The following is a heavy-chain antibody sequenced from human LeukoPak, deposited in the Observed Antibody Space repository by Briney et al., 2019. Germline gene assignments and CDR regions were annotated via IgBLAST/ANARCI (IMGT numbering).Heavy chain of an antibody. CDR2: ISGSGGST. CDR3: AKDRLYSNHDYDY. V-gene: IGHV3-23*01. J-gene: IGHJ4*02. D-gene: IGHD4-11*01. Sequence: GGSLRLSCAASGFTVSSNYMSWVRQAPGKGLEWVSAISGSGGSTYYADSVKGRFTISRDNSKNTLYLQMNSLRAEDTAVYYCAKDRLYSNHDYDYWGQGTQVTVSS. CDR1: GFTVSSNY.